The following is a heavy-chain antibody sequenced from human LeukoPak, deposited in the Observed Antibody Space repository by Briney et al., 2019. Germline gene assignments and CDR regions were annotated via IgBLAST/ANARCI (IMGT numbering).Heavy chain of an antibody. J-gene: IGHJ4*02. CDR2: IRYGGSNK. D-gene: IGHD6-19*01. Sequence: PGGSLRLSCAASGFTFSSYGMHWVRQAPGKGLEWVAFIRYGGSNKYYADSVKGRFTISRDNSKNTLYLQMNSLRAEDTAVYYCARDLKRGYSSGRYSWGTGSSNDFWGQGTLVTVSS. V-gene: IGHV3-30*02. CDR3: ARDLKRGYSSGRYSWGTGSSNDF. CDR1: GFTFSSYG.